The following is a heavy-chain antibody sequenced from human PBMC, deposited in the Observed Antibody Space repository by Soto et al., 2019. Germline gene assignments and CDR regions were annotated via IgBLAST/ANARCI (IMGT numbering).Heavy chain of an antibody. J-gene: IGHJ6*03. Sequence: SETLSLTCAISEDSVSSNSAAWNWIRQSLSRGLEWLGRTYYRSKWYYNYPVSVTSRITINPDTSKNQFSLQLTSVTPEDTAVYYCARGSWDDVSGHYYMDVWDKGTTVTVSS. CDR1: EDSVSSNSAA. CDR2: TYYRSKWYY. V-gene: IGHV6-1*01. D-gene: IGHD5-12*01. CDR3: ARGSWDDVSGHYYMDV.